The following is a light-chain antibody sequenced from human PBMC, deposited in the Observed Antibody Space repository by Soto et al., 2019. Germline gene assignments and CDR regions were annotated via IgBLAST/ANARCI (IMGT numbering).Light chain of an antibody. CDR2: DAS. J-gene: IGKJ3*01. CDR3: QQRSNWPPEFT. Sequence: DMVLTQSPATLSLSPGERATLSCRASQSVSSHLTWYQQKPGQAPRLLIYDASNRATGIADRFSGSGSGTDFTLTISSLEPEDFAVYYCQQRSNWPPEFTFGPGTKVDFK. CDR1: QSVSSH. V-gene: IGKV3-11*01.